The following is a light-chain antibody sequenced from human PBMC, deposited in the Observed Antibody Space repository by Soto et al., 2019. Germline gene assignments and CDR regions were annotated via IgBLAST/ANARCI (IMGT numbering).Light chain of an antibody. J-gene: IGKJ5*01. Sequence: DIQLTQSPSFLSASVGDRVTITCRASQGVNSYFDWYQQKPGKAPKLLIYAASTLQSGVPSRFSGSGSGTEFTLTISSLQTEDFATYFCQQLDGYPATFGQGTRLEIK. CDR1: QGVNSY. V-gene: IGKV1-9*01. CDR3: QQLDGYPAT. CDR2: AAS.